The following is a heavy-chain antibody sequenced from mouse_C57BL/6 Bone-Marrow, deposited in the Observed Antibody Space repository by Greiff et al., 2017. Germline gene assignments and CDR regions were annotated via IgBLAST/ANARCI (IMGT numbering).Heavy chain of an antibody. CDR1: GFNIKDYY. J-gene: IGHJ2*01. V-gene: IGHV14-1*01. Sequence: DVKLQESGAELVRPGASVKLSCTASGFNIKDYYMHWVKQRPEQGLEWIGRIDPEDGDTEYAPKFQGKATMTADTSSNTAYLQLSSLTSEDTAVXYCTTGGITTVVAGNWGQGTTLTVSS. CDR3: TTGGITTVVAGN. CDR2: IDPEDGDT. D-gene: IGHD1-1*01.